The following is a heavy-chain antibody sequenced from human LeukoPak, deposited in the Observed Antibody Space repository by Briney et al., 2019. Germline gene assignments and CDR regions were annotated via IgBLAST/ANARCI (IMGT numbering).Heavy chain of an antibody. CDR2: VYFDGGT. CDR1: GGSVTSGTYH. V-gene: IGHV4-39*07. CDR3: ARDHYYDGRGRFDP. Sequence: PSETLSLTCSVSGGSVTSGTYHWGWIRQPPGKGLEWIGSVYFDGGTHYKPSLQSRVTISVDTSKNQFSLRLSSVTAAATALYYCARDHYYDGRGRFDPWGQGTLVTVSS. D-gene: IGHD3-16*01. J-gene: IGHJ5*02.